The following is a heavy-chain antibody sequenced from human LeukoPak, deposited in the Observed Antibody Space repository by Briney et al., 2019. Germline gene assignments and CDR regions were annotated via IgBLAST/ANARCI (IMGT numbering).Heavy chain of an antibody. J-gene: IGHJ5*02. CDR1: GLIFSTYA. CDR3: ATVGGWGINRGP. CDR2: IHKSGGTT. Sequence: GESLTLSCVTSGLIFSTYALSWVRQAPGKGLEWVSTIHKSGGTTTYTDSVKGRFTISRDSSKNTLFLQMNSLRDDDTAVYYCATVGGWGINRGPWGQGTLVTVSS. D-gene: IGHD6-19*01. V-gene: IGHV3-23*01.